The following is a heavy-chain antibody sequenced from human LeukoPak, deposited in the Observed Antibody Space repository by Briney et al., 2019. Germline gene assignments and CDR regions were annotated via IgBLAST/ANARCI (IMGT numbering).Heavy chain of an antibody. V-gene: IGHV4-39*01. J-gene: IGHJ6*02. CDR1: GDSISSTDYY. CDR2: IYYSGST. CDR3: VRLLRGAWYSSGWYPGRYNGLDV. D-gene: IGHD6-19*01. Sequence: SETLSLTCTVSGDSISSTDYYWGWIRQPPGKGLEWIGSIYYSGSTFYNPSLKSRVTISVDTSKNQFSLRLSSVTAADTAVFYCVRLLRGAWYSSGWYPGRYNGLDVWGQGTTVIVSS.